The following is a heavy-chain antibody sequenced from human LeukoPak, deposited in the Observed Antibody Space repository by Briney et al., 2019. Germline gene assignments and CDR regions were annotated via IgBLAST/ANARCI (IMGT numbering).Heavy chain of an antibody. CDR3: AKDRITMIVVVTLDSDY. J-gene: IGHJ4*02. CDR1: GFTFSSYG. Sequence: PGGXLRLSCAASGFTFSSYGMHWVRQAPGKGLEWVAFIRYDGSNKYYADSVKGRFTISRDNSKNTLCLQMNSLRAEDTAVYYCAKDRITMIVVVTLDSDYWGQGTLVTVSS. V-gene: IGHV3-30*02. CDR2: IRYDGSNK. D-gene: IGHD3-22*01.